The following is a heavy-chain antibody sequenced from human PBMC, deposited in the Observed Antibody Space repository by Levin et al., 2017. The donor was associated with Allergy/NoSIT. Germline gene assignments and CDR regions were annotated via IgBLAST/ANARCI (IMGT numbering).Heavy chain of an antibody. CDR2: IYYSGST. D-gene: IGHD3-10*01. J-gene: IGHJ6*02. Sequence: SQTLSLPCPVSGGSIRSGDFHWRWIRQPPGKGLEWIGYIYYSGSTYYNPSLKSRVTISLDTSKNQFSLKLSSVTAADTAVYYCARDRLYYYGVGSSHGMDVWGQGTTVTVSS. V-gene: IGHV4-30-4*01. CDR1: GGSIRSGDFH. CDR3: ARDRLYYYGVGSSHGMDV.